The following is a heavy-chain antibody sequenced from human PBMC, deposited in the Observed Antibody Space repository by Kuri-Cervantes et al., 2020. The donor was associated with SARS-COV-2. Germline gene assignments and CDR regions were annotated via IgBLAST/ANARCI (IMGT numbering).Heavy chain of an antibody. Sequence: SGPTLVNPSKTLTLTCTFSRLSRSTSGMCVSWIRLPPGKALEWLARIDLDDDKYYSTSLKPMLTIAKDTSKTQVVLTMTNMDPVYTATYYCARMTVTTALDYWGQGTLVTVSS. CDR1: RLSRSTSGMC. D-gene: IGHD4-17*01. CDR3: ARMTVTTALDY. CDR2: IDLDDDK. V-gene: IGHV2-70*11. J-gene: IGHJ4*02.